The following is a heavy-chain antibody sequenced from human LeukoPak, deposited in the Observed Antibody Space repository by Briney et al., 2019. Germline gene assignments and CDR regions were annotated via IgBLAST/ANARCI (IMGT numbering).Heavy chain of an antibody. J-gene: IGHJ4*02. Sequence: GGSLRLSCAASGFTFSSYAMSWVRQAPGKGLEWVSAISGSGGSTYYADSVKGRFTISRDNSKNTLYLQMNSLRAEDTAVYYCAKDAVVYYYDSSGPLTRLDYWGQGTLVTVSS. CDR3: AKDAVVYYYDSSGPLTRLDY. CDR2: ISGSGGST. V-gene: IGHV3-23*01. CDR1: GFTFSSYA. D-gene: IGHD3-22*01.